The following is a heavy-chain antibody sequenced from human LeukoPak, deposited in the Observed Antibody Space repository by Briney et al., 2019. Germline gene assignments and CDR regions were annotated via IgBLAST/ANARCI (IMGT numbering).Heavy chain of an antibody. J-gene: IGHJ4*02. CDR2: IYSGGST. V-gene: IGHV3-66*01. Sequence: PGGSLRLSCAASGFTVSSNYMSWVRQAPGKGLEWVSVIYSGGSTYYADSVKGRFTISRDNSKNTLCLQMNSLRAEDTAVYYCARDSAGGSSYDYFDYWGQGTLVTVSS. CDR3: ARDSAGGSSYDYFDY. D-gene: IGHD1-26*01. CDR1: GFTVSSNY.